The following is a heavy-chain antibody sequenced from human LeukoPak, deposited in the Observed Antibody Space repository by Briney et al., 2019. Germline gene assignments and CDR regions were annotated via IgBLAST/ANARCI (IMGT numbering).Heavy chain of an antibody. Sequence: PSETLSLTCAVYGGSFSGYYWSWIRQPPGKGLEWIGEINHSGSTNYNPSLKSRVTISVDTSKNQFSLKLSSVTAADTAVYYCARHSGYYYARDAFDIWGQGTLVTVSS. CDR1: GGSFSGYY. J-gene: IGHJ3*02. CDR3: ARHSGYYYARDAFDI. V-gene: IGHV4-34*01. D-gene: IGHD3-22*01. CDR2: INHSGST.